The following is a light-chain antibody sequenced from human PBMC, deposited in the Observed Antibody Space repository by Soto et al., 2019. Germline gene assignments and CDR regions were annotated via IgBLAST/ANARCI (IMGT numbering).Light chain of an antibody. V-gene: IGKV3-20*01. CDR1: QSVSSSY. J-gene: IGKJ3*01. CDR2: GAS. Sequence: EIVLTQSPGTLSLSPGERATLSCRASQSVSSSYLAWYQQKPGQAPRLLIYGASSRATGIPDRFSGSGSGTDFTLTISRLEPEDFAVYYCQQYGSQGCTFGPGTKVDIK. CDR3: QQYGSQGCT.